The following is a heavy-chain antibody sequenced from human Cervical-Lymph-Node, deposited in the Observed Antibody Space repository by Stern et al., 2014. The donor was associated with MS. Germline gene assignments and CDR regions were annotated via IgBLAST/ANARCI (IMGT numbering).Heavy chain of an antibody. Sequence: QVTFKEYGHALVKPTQTLTLTCTFSGFSLITSGTRVSWIRQPPGRALEWLARIDWNDKTFYNSSQMTRLTISKDTSKKQVVLTMTNVDPVDTATYYCARMMGSGYRHYFDYWGQGTPVTVSS. CDR2: IDWNDKT. D-gene: IGHD3-3*01. J-gene: IGHJ4*02. V-gene: IGHV2-70*04. CDR3: ARMMGSGYRHYFDY. CDR1: GFSLITSGTR.